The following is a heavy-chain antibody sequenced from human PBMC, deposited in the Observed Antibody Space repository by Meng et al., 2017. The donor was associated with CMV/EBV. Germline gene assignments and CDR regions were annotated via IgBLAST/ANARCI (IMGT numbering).Heavy chain of an antibody. Sequence: SGPTLVKPTQTLTLTCTFSGFSLSTSGVGVGWIRQPPGKALEWLALLYWNDDKRYSPSLKSRLTITKDTSKNQVVLTMTNMDPVDTATYYCAHTYSSSSLFDYWGQGTLVTVSS. D-gene: IGHD6-6*01. CDR3: AHTYSSSSLFDY. J-gene: IGHJ4*02. V-gene: IGHV2-5*01. CDR1: GFSLSTSGVG. CDR2: LYWNDDK.